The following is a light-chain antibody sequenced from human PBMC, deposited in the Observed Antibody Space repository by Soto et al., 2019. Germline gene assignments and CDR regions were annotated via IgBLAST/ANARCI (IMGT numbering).Light chain of an antibody. CDR1: SSDVDPYNY. V-gene: IGLV2-14*01. CDR3: AAWDDSLNGFYV. CDR2: EVS. J-gene: IGLJ1*01. Sequence: QSALTQPASVSGSPGQSITISCTGTSSDVDPYNYVSWYQQHPGKAPKLLIYEVSDRPSGVPDRFSGSKSGTSASLAISGLQSEDEADYYCAAWDDSLNGFYVFGTGTKLTVL.